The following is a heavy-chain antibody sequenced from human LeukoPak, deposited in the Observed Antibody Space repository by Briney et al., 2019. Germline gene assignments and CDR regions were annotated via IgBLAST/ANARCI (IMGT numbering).Heavy chain of an antibody. CDR1: GGSISSHY. D-gene: IGHD4-17*01. Sequence: SETLSLTCTVSGGSISSHYWSWIRQPPGKGLEWIGYIYYSGSTNYNPSLKSRVTISVDTSKNQFSLKLSSVTAADTAVYYCARDPTTVTKGFDIWGQGTVITVSS. CDR2: IYYSGST. CDR3: ARDPTTVTKGFDI. V-gene: IGHV4-59*11. J-gene: IGHJ3*02.